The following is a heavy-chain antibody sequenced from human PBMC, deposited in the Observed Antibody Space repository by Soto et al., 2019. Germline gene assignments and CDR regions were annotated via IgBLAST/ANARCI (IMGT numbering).Heavy chain of an antibody. CDR2: IYYSGST. CDR3: ARGPHTDYVWGSLSTAFDY. V-gene: IGHV4-30-4*01. D-gene: IGHD3-16*01. J-gene: IGHJ4*02. CDR1: GGSINSGDYY. Sequence: QVQLQESGPGLVKPSQTLSLTCTVSGGSINSGDYYWTWIRQPPGKGLEWIGYIYYSGSTYYNPSLKSRGTISVDTSKNQFSLKLSSVTAADTAVYYCARGPHTDYVWGSLSTAFDYWGQGTLVTVSS.